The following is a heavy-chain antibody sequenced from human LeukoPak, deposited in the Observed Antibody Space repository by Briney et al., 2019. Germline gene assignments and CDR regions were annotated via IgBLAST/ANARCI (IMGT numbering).Heavy chain of an antibody. Sequence: PSETLSLTCTVSGGSFSSGSYYWSWIRQPPGKGLEWIGYIYYSGSTNYNPSLKSRVTISVDTSKNQFSLKLSSVTAADTAVYYCAREYGGYYTGFYFDYWGQGTLVTVSS. CDR2: IYYSGST. J-gene: IGHJ4*02. CDR3: AREYGGYYTGFYFDY. CDR1: GGSFSSGSYY. D-gene: IGHD3-3*01. V-gene: IGHV4-61*01.